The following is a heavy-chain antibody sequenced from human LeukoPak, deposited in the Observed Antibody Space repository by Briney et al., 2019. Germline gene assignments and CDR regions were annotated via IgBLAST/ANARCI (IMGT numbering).Heavy chain of an antibody. CDR3: TRSMYHYGSGSYPDY. J-gene: IGHJ4*02. CDR2: IYPGDSDT. CDR1: GYSFTSYW. Sequence: GEPLKISCEASGYSFTSYWIGWVRQMPGKGLEWMGIIYPGDSDTRYSPSFQGQVSISADRSIRTAYLQWSSLKASDTAMYYCTRSMYHYGSGSYPDYWGQGTLVTVSS. V-gene: IGHV5-51*01. D-gene: IGHD3-10*01.